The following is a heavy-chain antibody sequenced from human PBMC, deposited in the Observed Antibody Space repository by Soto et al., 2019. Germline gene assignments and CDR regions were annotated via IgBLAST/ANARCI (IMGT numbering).Heavy chain of an antibody. J-gene: IGHJ4*02. V-gene: IGHV3-30-3*01. Sequence: QVQLVESGGGVVQPGRSLRLSCAASGFTFSSYAMHWVRQAPGKGLEWVAVISYDGSNKYYADSVKGRFTISRDNSKNTLYLLMNSLRAEDTAVYYCARHADYWGQGTLVTVSS. CDR2: ISYDGSNK. CDR1: GFTFSSYA. CDR3: ARHADY.